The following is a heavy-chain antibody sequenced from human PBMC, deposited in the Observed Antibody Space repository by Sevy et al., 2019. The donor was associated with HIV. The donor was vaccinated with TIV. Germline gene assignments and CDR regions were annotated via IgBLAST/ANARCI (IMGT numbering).Heavy chain of an antibody. CDR3: VRGADYYDRGGANCDS. J-gene: IGHJ4*02. CDR2: IWYDGSSE. D-gene: IGHD3-22*01. Sequence: GGSLRLSCAPSGFSFSKYGMHWVRQAPGKGLEWVALIWYDGSSEYYADSVKGRFNISRDNSNNTLYLQVNSLRAEDTDVYYCVRGADYYDRGGANCDSWGQGTLVTVSS. V-gene: IGHV3-33*01. CDR1: GFSFSKYG.